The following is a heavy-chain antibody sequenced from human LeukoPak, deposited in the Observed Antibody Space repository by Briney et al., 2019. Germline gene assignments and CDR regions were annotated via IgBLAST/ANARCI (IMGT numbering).Heavy chain of an antibody. CDR1: GGSISSYY. V-gene: IGHV4-59*08. CDR3: ARGLGAAYGFDY. Sequence: SETLSLTCTVSGGSISSYYWSWIRQPPGKGLEWIGYIYYSGSTNYNPSLKSRVTISVDTSKNQFSLKLSSVTAADTAVYYCARGLGAAYGFDYWGQGSLVTVSS. J-gene: IGHJ4*02. D-gene: IGHD3/OR15-3a*01. CDR2: IYYSGST.